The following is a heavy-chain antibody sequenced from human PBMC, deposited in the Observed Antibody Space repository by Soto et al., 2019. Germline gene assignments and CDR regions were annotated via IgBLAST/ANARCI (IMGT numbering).Heavy chain of an antibody. D-gene: IGHD3-22*01. CDR1: GFTFSSYA. J-gene: IGHJ5*02. V-gene: IGHV3-23*01. CDR3: ANSGRYYYDSSGNWFDP. Sequence: LRLSCAASGFTFSSYAMSWVRQAPGKGLEWVSAISGSGGSTYYADSVKGRFTISRDNSKNTLYLQMNSLRAEDTAVYYCANSGRYYYDSSGNWFDPWGQGTLVTVSS. CDR2: ISGSGGST.